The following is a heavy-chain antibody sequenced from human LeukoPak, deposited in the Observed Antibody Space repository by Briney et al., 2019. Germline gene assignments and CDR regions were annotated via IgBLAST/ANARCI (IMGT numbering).Heavy chain of an antibody. CDR2: LWYDGSNK. V-gene: IGHV3-30*19. CDR1: GFAFSSYA. CDR3: ARDGAAAAGTAFPDGMDV. J-gene: IGHJ6*02. Sequence: GRSLRLSCEASGFAFSSYAMHWVRQAPGKGLEWVAVLWYDGSNKNYADSVKGRFTISRDNSKNTLYLQMNSLRAEDTAVYYCARDGAAAAGTAFPDGMDVWGQGTTVTVSS. D-gene: IGHD6-13*01.